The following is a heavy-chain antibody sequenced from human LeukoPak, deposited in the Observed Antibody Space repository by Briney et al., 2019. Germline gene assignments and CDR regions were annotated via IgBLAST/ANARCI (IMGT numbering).Heavy chain of an antibody. V-gene: IGHV4-38-2*02. J-gene: IGHJ4*02. CDR2: ISDSGGT. CDR3: ARLNVRPAMVRGVLDY. Sequence: SETLSLTCTVSGYSISSAYYWGWIRQSPGKGLEWIGSISDSGGTYYNPSLKSRITISVDTSKNQFSLKLSSVTAADTALYYCARLNVRPAMVRGVLDYWGQGTLVTVSS. D-gene: IGHD3-10*01. CDR1: GYSISSAYY.